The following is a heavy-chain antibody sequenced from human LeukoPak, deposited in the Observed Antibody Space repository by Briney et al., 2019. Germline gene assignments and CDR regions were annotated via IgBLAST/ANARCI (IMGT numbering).Heavy chain of an antibody. CDR1: GGSISSYY. V-gene: IGHV4-59*08. D-gene: IGHD3-3*02. Sequence: TSETLSLTCTVSGGSISSYYWSWIRQPPGKGLEWIGYIYYSGSTNYNPSLKSRVTISVDTSKNQFSLKLSSVTAADTAVYYCARGIFIGSRYNWFDPWGQGTLVTVSS. CDR3: ARGIFIGSRYNWFDP. CDR2: IYYSGST. J-gene: IGHJ5*02.